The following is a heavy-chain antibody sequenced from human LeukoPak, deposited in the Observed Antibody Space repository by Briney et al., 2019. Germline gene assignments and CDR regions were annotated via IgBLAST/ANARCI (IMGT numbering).Heavy chain of an antibody. CDR1: GGSISPISSSTYY. Sequence: PSETLSLTCTVSGGSISPISSSTYYWGWIRQAPGKGLEWIGSLFYGENTHYNPSLKSRATLSVDSSKNQFSLKLTSVTAADAAVYFCARQLPTAAADTRGYFVYWGQGTVVTVSS. D-gene: IGHD6-25*01. V-gene: IGHV4-39*01. CDR2: LFYGENT. J-gene: IGHJ4*02. CDR3: ARQLPTAAADTRGYFVY.